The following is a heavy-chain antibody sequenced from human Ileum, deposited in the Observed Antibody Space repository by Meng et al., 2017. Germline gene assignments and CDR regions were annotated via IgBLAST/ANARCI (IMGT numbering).Heavy chain of an antibody. CDR2: IKITTDAGTP. CDR3: TTGKDY. Sequence: EVQRVGSGGGCVKPGGSLGFSCAASGFTFSSPWMTWVRQAPGKGLEWVGRIKITTDAGTPDYAAPVKGRFTISINDSKNTLYLQMNSLKTEDTAVYYCTTGKDYWGQGTLVTVSS. V-gene: IGHV3-15*01. J-gene: IGHJ4*02. CDR1: GFTFSSPW.